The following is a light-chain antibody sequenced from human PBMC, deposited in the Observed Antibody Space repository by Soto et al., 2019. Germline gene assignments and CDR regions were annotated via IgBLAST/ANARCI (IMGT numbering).Light chain of an antibody. V-gene: IGKV3-11*01. CDR3: QQRSNWPLT. Sequence: DIVLTQSPATLSVSPGERAILSCRASQSVSSYLAWYQQKPGQAPRLLIYDTSTRATGIPARFSGSGSGTDFTLTISSLEPEDFAVYYCQQRSNWPLTFGGGTKVDIK. J-gene: IGKJ4*01. CDR1: QSVSSY. CDR2: DTS.